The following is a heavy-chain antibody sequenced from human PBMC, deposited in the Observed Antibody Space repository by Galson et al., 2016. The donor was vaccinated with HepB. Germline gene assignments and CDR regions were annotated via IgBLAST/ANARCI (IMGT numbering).Heavy chain of an antibody. D-gene: IGHD6-19*01. J-gene: IGHJ4*02. CDR3: ARRRQWLVRRFFDY. CDR2: ISANSPFT. CDR1: GFTFSDYS. V-gene: IGHV3-11*06. Sequence: SLRLSCAASGFTFSDYSMNWVRQAPGKGLEWISYISANSPFTNYADSVKGRFTISRDNAKNSLYLQMNSLRAEDTAVYYCARRRQWLVRRFFDYWGQGTLVTVSS.